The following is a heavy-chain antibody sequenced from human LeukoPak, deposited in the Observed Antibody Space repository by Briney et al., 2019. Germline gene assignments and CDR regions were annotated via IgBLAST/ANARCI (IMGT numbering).Heavy chain of an antibody. CDR3: ARDRGGFGY. CDR2: INHSGST. Sequence: PSETLSLTCAVYGGSFSGYYWSWIRQPPGKGLEWIGEINHSGSTNYNPSLKSRVTISVDTSKNQFSLKLSSVTAADTAVYYCARDRGGFGYWGQGTLVTVSS. CDR1: GGSFSGYY. D-gene: IGHD3-10*01. V-gene: IGHV4-34*01. J-gene: IGHJ4*02.